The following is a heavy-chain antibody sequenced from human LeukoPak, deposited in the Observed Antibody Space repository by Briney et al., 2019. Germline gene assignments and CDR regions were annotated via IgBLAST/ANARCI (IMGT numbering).Heavy chain of an antibody. CDR2: IWYDGSNK. CDR1: RFTFSSYG. Sequence: PGRSLRLSCAASRFTFSSYGMHWVRQAPGKGLEWVAVIWYDGSNKYYADSVKGRFTISRDNSKNTLYLQMNSLRAEDTAVYYCARDLGHTSGLDYWGQGTLVTVSS. J-gene: IGHJ4*02. D-gene: IGHD3-10*01. CDR3: ARDLGHTSGLDY. V-gene: IGHV3-33*01.